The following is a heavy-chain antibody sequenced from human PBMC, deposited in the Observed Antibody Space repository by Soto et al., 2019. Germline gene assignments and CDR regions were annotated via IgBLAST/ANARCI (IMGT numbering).Heavy chain of an antibody. CDR1: GFTFSSYA. CDR2: ISGSGGST. CDR3: ANPLWDRSSWYGDAFDI. D-gene: IGHD6-13*01. J-gene: IGHJ3*02. V-gene: IGHV3-23*01. Sequence: GGSLRLSCAASGFTFSSYAMSWVRQAPGKGLEWVSAISGSGGSTYYADSVKGRFTISRDNSKNTLYLQMNSLRAEDTAVYYWANPLWDRSSWYGDAFDIWGQGTMVTVSS.